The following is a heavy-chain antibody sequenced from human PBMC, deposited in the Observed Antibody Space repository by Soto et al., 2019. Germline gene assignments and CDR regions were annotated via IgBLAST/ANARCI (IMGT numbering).Heavy chain of an antibody. CDR2: SRNKANSYST. Sequence: EVQLVESGGGLVQPGGSLRLSCVASGFSFNDHYMDWVRQAPGKGLEWVGRSRNKANSYSTDYAASVKGRFTISRDDPATSRHLQMNSLKMEDTAVYYCARGVVMMSSYSGLAVWGQGTTVTV. D-gene: IGHD3-16*01. CDR1: GFSFNDHY. J-gene: IGHJ6*02. V-gene: IGHV3-72*01. CDR3: ARGVVMMSSYSGLAV.